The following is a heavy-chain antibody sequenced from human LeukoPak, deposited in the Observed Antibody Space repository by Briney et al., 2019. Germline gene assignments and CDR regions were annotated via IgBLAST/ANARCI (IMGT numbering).Heavy chain of an antibody. Sequence: GGSLRLSCAASGFTFSPYSMNWVRQAPGKGLEWVSSISGSSTNKYYADSLKGRFTISRDNAKNSLYLQMNSLRADDTAVYYCTRSYSSGWYAFDYWGQGTLVTVSS. J-gene: IGHJ4*02. D-gene: IGHD6-19*01. CDR1: GFTFSPYS. CDR2: ISGSSTNK. V-gene: IGHV3-21*01. CDR3: TRSYSSGWYAFDY.